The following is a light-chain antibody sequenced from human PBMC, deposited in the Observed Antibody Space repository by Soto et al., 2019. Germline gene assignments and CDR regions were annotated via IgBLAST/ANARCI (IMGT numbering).Light chain of an antibody. CDR3: QQTFSKFS. CDR2: LAS. J-gene: IGKJ2*01. V-gene: IGKV1-39*01. Sequence: IQITQSPSSLSASVGDRVTITCRAAQSVSTYLNWYQQRPGEAPKLLIYLASRLQSGVPSRLSGSGYETDFNLTISSLQPEDFATYYCQQTFSKFSFGQGTRLDI. CDR1: QSVSTY.